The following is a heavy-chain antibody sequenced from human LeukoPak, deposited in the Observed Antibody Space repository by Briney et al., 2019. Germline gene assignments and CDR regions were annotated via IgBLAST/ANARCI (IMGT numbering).Heavy chain of an antibody. Sequence: GASVKVSCKASGYTFTGYYLHWVRQAPGQGLEWMGWINPNSGGTNYAQKFQGGVTMTGDTSISTVYMELSRLSSDDTAIYYCAGRPDTAIVPIFDYWGQGTLVTVSS. CDR2: INPNSGGT. D-gene: IGHD5-18*01. CDR1: GYTFTGYY. CDR3: AGRPDTAIVPIFDY. J-gene: IGHJ4*02. V-gene: IGHV1-2*02.